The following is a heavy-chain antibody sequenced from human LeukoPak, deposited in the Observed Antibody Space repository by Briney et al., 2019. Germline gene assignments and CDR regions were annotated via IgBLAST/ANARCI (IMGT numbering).Heavy chain of an antibody. Sequence: GGSLRLSCAASGFTFSSYSMNWVRQAPGKGLEWVSCISSSSSTIYYADSVKGRFTISRDNAKNSLYLQMNSLRAEDTAVYYCARDLARPWWFDPWGQGTLVTVSS. CDR3: ARDLARPWWFDP. CDR2: ISSSSSTI. J-gene: IGHJ5*02. CDR1: GFTFSSYS. V-gene: IGHV3-48*01. D-gene: IGHD6-6*01.